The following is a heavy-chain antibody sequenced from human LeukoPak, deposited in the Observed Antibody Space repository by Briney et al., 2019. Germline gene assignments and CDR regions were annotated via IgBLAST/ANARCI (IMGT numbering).Heavy chain of an antibody. J-gene: IGHJ6*03. V-gene: IGHV4-59*01. CDR1: GDSISGSY. Sequence: SETLSLTCTVSGDSISGSYWTWIRQPPGKGLEWIGYFYYSGTTNYNPSLKSRVTISVDTSKNQFSLKLNSVTAADTAVYYCARDAEGWYSSSSFGSYYYYYMDVWGKGTTVTVSS. CDR3: ARDAEGWYSSSSFGSYYYYYMDV. D-gene: IGHD6-6*01. CDR2: FYYSGTT.